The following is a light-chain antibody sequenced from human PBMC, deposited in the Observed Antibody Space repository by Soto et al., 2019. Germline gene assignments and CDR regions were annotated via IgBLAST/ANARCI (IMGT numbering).Light chain of an antibody. V-gene: IGKV3-11*01. CDR2: DAS. J-gene: IGKJ4*01. CDR1: QSVSNY. CDR3: QQRSNWPLLT. Sequence: EIVLTQSPATLSLSPGERTTLACRASQSVSNYLAWYQQKPGQAPRLLSYDASNRATSIPARFSGSGAGTDFTLTIISLEPEDCAIYYCQQRSNWPLLTFGGGNKVEIK.